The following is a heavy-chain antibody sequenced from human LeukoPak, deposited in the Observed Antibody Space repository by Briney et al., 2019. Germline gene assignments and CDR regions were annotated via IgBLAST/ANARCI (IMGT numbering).Heavy chain of an antibody. J-gene: IGHJ5*02. CDR1: GYTFTGYY. V-gene: IGHV1-46*01. CDR2: INPSGGST. D-gene: IGHD3-10*01. Sequence: GASVKVSCKASGYTFTGYYMHWVRQAPGQGLEWMGIINPSGGSTSYAQKFQGRVTMTRDMSTSTVYMELSSLRSEDTAVYYCARDLFPYYYGSGSYYKAQSWFDPWGQGTLVTVSS. CDR3: ARDLFPYYYGSGSYYKAQSWFDP.